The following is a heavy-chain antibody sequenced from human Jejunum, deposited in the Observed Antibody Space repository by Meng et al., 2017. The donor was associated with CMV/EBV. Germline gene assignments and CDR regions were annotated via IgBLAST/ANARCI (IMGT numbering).Heavy chain of an antibody. CDR2: INVGNGHT. Sequence: CKASGYSFTTYLIHWLCQAPGQRLEWMGWINVGNGHTEYSQKFKGRVTISRDTSANTAYMEMSSLTSEDTAVYYCARGVFGGYEFYYWGQGTLVTVSS. D-gene: IGHD3-10*02. CDR3: ARGVFGGYEFYY. J-gene: IGHJ4*02. CDR1: GYSFTTYL. V-gene: IGHV1-3*01.